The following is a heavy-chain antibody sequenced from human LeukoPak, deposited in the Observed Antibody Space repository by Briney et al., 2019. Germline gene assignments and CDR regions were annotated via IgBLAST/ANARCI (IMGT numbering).Heavy chain of an antibody. V-gene: IGHV4-61*01. CDR2: IYYSGST. J-gene: IGHJ4*02. CDR1: GGSVSSGSYY. D-gene: IGHD6-19*01. Sequence: SETLSPTCTVSGGSVSSGSYYWTWIRQPPGKGLEWIGYIYYSGSTNYNPSLKSRVTISVDTSKNQFSLKLSSVTAADTAAYYCARDDYSSGRSDYWGQGTLVTVSS. CDR3: ARDDYSSGRSDY.